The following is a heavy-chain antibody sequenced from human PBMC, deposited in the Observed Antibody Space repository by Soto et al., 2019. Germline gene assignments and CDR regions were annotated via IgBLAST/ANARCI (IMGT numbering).Heavy chain of an antibody. D-gene: IGHD3-22*01. CDR1: GFTFSSYS. V-gene: IGHV3-21*01. J-gene: IGHJ6*02. CDR2: ISSRSSYI. Sequence: PGGSLSLSSAASGFTFSSYSMKWVRQTQEKGLEWVSSISSRSSYIYYADSVKGRFTISRDNAKNSLYLQMNSLRAEDTAVYYCARHEDYYHSSGYQYGMDVWGQGTTVTVSS. CDR3: ARHEDYYHSSGYQYGMDV.